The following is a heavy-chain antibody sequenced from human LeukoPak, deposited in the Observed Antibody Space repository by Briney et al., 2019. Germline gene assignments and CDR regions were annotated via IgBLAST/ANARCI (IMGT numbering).Heavy chain of an antibody. J-gene: IGHJ4*02. V-gene: IGHV3-30-3*01. Sequence: GGSLRLSCAASGFTFSSYAMHWVRQAPGKGLEWVAVISYDGSNKYYADSVKGRFTISRDNSKNTLYLQMNSLRAEDTAVYYCARGRTGYDSSGYVKWGQGTLVTVSS. D-gene: IGHD3-22*01. CDR2: ISYDGSNK. CDR1: GFTFSSYA. CDR3: ARGRTGYDSSGYVK.